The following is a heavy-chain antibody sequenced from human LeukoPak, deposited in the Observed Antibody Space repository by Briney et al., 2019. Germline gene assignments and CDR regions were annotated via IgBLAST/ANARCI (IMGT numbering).Heavy chain of an antibody. CDR2: IYYSGST. J-gene: IGHJ4*02. Sequence: SETLSLTCAVSGGSISSNNWWGWVRQPPGMGLEWIGYIYYSGSTYYNPSLKSRVTISVDTSKNQFSLKLSSVTAADTAVYYCARDLLNEGNHLDYWGQGTLVTVSS. D-gene: IGHD4-23*01. CDR3: ARDLLNEGNHLDY. CDR1: GGSISSNNW. V-gene: IGHV4-30-4*01.